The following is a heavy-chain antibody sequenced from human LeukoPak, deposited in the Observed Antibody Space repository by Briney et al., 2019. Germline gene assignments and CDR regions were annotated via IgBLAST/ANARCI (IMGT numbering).Heavy chain of an antibody. Sequence: PSETLSLTCTVSSDSIRSTNYYWGWIRQPPGKGLEWIGSIYYSGSTYYNPSLKSRVTISVDTSKNQFSLKLSSVTAADTAVYYCARGAMVPFDYWGQGTLVTVSS. V-gene: IGHV4-39*07. D-gene: IGHD5-18*01. CDR3: ARGAMVPFDY. CDR1: SDSIRSTNYY. CDR2: IYYSGST. J-gene: IGHJ4*02.